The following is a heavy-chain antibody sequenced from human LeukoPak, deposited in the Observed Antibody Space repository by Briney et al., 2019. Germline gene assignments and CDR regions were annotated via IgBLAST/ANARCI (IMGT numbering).Heavy chain of an antibody. J-gene: IGHJ4*02. CDR2: ISWNSGSI. V-gene: IGHV3-9*01. CDR1: GFTFDDYA. CDR3: AKDTYYYDSSGHDY. D-gene: IGHD3-22*01. Sequence: PGGSLRLSCAASGFTFDDYAMHWVRQAPGKGLEWVSGISWNSGSIGYADSVKGRFTISRDNAKNSLYLQMNSLRAEDTALYYCAKDTYYYDSSGHDYWGQGTLVTVSS.